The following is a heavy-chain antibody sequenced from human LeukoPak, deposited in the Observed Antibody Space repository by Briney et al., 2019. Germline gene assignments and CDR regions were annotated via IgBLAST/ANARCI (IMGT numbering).Heavy chain of an antibody. Sequence: SETLSLTCTVSGGSISSYYWSWIRQPPGKGLEWIGYIKYSGSTYYNPSLNSRVTISVDTSRNQFSLRLTSVTASDTAVYYCARVGRLGELSLGYWGQGILVTVSS. CDR3: ARVGRLGELSLGY. D-gene: IGHD3-16*02. CDR2: IKYSGST. J-gene: IGHJ4*02. V-gene: IGHV4-59*01. CDR1: GGSISSYY.